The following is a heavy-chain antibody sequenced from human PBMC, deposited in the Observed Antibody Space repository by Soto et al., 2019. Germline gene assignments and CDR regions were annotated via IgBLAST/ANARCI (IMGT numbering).Heavy chain of an antibody. Sequence: ASVKVSCKASGYTFTSYAMHWVRQAPGQRLEWMGWINAGNGNTKYSQKFQGRVTITRDTSASTAYMELSSLRSEDTAVYYCARVRITIFGVVIAQPSSGMDVWGQGTTVTVSS. V-gene: IGHV1-3*01. CDR1: GYTFTSYA. D-gene: IGHD3-3*01. J-gene: IGHJ6*02. CDR2: INAGNGNT. CDR3: ARVRITIFGVVIAQPSSGMDV.